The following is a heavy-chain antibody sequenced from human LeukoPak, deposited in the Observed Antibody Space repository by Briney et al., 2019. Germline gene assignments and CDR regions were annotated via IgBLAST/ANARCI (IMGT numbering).Heavy chain of an antibody. CDR2: ISYDGSNK. Sequence: GGSLRLSCAASGFTFSSYGMHWVRQAPGKGLEWVAVISYDGSNKYYADSVKGRFTISRDNSKNTLYLQMSSLRAEDTAVYYCAKDWGYSSSQGYYFDYWGQGTLVTVSS. CDR3: AKDWGYSSSQGYYFDY. CDR1: GFTFSSYG. V-gene: IGHV3-30*18. J-gene: IGHJ4*02. D-gene: IGHD6-13*01.